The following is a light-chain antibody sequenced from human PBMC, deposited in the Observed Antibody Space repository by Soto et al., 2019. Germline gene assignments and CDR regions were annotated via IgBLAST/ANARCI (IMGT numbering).Light chain of an antibody. J-gene: IGKJ1*01. CDR3: QQSYSPPRT. CDR2: AAS. CDR1: QSISSY. Sequence: DIQMTQSPSSLSASVGDRVTITCRASQSISSYLNWYQQKPGKAPNLLIYAASSLRSGVPSRFSGSGSGTGFTLTITNLQPEDFATYYCQQSYSPPRTFGQGTKVDIK. V-gene: IGKV1-39*01.